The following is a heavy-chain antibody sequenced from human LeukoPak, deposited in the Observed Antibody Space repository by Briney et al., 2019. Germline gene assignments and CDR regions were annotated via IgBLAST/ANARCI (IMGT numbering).Heavy chain of an antibody. V-gene: IGHV4-59*01. CDR1: GGSISSYY. CDR2: IYYSGST. J-gene: IGHJ4*02. D-gene: IGHD3-9*01. CDR3: ASPDILGGYYPFDY. Sequence: SETLSLTCTVSGGSISSYYWSWMRQPPGKGLEWIGYIYYSGSTNYNPSLKSRVTISVDTSKNQFSLKLSSVTAADTAVYYCASPDILGGYYPFDYWGQGTLVTVSS.